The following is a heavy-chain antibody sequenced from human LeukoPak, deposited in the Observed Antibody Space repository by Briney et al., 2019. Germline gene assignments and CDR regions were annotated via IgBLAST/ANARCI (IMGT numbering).Heavy chain of an antibody. D-gene: IGHD1-1*01. J-gene: IGHJ3*02. Sequence: GGSLKLSCKGSGFTFSSYDMSWVRQAPGQGLEWVSYIKIGGSTIFYADSVKGRFTISRDNSKTSLYMQMNSLRAEDTAVYYCAGETTTQTLDAFEIWGERKMVTASS. CDR2: IKIGGSTI. CDR1: GFTFSSYD. CDR3: AGETTTQTLDAFEI. V-gene: IGHV3-48*03.